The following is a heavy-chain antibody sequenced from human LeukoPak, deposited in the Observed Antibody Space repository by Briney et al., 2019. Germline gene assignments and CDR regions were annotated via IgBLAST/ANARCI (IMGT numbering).Heavy chain of an antibody. CDR1: GGSISSYY. J-gene: IGHJ4*02. CDR3: ARYASKSYYYDY. Sequence: SETLSLTCTVSGGSISSYYWSWIRQPAGKGLEWIGRIYTSGSTNSNPSFDSRVTMSVDTSKNQFSLKLNAVTAADTAVYHCARYASKSYYYDYWGQGTLVTVSS. D-gene: IGHD3-10*01. V-gene: IGHV4-4*07. CDR2: IYTSGST.